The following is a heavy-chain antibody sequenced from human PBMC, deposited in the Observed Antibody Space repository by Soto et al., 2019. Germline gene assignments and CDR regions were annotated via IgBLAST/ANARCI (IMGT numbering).Heavy chain of an antibody. V-gene: IGHV4-31*03. D-gene: IGHD3-10*01. CDR2: IYYSGST. J-gene: IGHJ5*02. Sequence: QVQLQESGPGLVKPSQTLSLTCTVSGGAISSGGYYWSWIRQHPGKGMEWIGYIYYSGSTYYNPSLKSRVTISVDTSNNQFPLKLRSVTAADTAVYYCATWSAKSYYGSGSNWFDPWGQGTLVTVSS. CDR1: GGAISSGGYY. CDR3: ATWSAKSYYGSGSNWFDP.